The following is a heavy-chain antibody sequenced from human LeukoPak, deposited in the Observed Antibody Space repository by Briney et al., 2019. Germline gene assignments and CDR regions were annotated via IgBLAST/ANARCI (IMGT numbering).Heavy chain of an antibody. J-gene: IGHJ5*02. CDR1: GGSISSSSYY. Sequence: SETLSLTCTVSGGSISSSSYYWGWIRQPPGKGLEWIGSIYYSGSTYYNPSLKSRVTISVDTSKNQFSLKLSSVTAADTAVYYCARAPYYDILTGYNNWFDPWGQGTLVTVSS. D-gene: IGHD3-9*01. CDR3: ARAPYYDILTGYNNWFDP. CDR2: IYYSGST. V-gene: IGHV4-39*07.